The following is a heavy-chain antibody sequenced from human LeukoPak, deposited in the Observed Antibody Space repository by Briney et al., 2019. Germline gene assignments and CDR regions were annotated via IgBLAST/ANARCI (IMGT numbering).Heavy chain of an antibody. D-gene: IGHD5-12*01. CDR3: ARSGYDYHLFDY. CDR2: IYYSGST. V-gene: IGHV4-30-4*08. CDR1: GGSISSGDYY. Sequence: PSQTLSLTCTVSGGSISSGDYYWSWIRQPPGKGLEWIGYIYYSGSTNYNPSLKSRVTISVDTSKNQFSLKLSSVTAADTAVYYCARSGYDYHLFDYWGQGTLVTVSS. J-gene: IGHJ4*02.